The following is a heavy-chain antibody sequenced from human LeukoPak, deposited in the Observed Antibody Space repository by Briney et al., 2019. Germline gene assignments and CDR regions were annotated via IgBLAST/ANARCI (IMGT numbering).Heavy chain of an antibody. D-gene: IGHD3-10*01. CDR2: IIPIFGTA. J-gene: IGHJ5*02. CDR3: ARDLVRGVIMEDWFDP. Sequence: SVTVSCKASGGTFSSYAISWVRQAPGQGLEWMGGIIPIFGTANYAQKFQGRVTITADESTSTAYMELSSLRSEDTAVYYCARDLVRGVIMEDWFDPWGQGTPVTVSS. CDR1: GGTFSSYA. V-gene: IGHV1-69*01.